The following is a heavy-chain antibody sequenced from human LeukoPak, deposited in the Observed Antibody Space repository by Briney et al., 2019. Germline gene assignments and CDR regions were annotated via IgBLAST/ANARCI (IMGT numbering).Heavy chain of an antibody. V-gene: IGHV3-53*01. J-gene: IGHJ4*02. CDR3: ATGFARAGYSGYDY. Sequence: GGSLRLSCAVSGFTVSSNYMSWVRQAPGKGLEWVSVIYSGGSTYYADSVKGRFTISRDTSKNTLSLQMNSLRAEDTAVYYCATGFARAGYSGYDYWGQGTLVTVSS. CDR1: GFTVSSNY. CDR2: IYSGGST. D-gene: IGHD6-13*01.